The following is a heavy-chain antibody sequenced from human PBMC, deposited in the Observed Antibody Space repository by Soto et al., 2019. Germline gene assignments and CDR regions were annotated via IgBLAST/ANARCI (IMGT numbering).Heavy chain of an antibody. CDR1: GFIFSNAW. Sequence: VGSLRLSGAASGFIFSNAWMSWVRQAPGKGLEWVGRIKSYTNGGTTDYAAPVKGRFAISRDDSKNTLYLQMNSLKTEDAGVYYCTTDDPINKYWGQGTLVTVS. CDR2: IKSYTNGGTT. CDR3: TTDDPINKY. V-gene: IGHV3-15*01. J-gene: IGHJ4*02.